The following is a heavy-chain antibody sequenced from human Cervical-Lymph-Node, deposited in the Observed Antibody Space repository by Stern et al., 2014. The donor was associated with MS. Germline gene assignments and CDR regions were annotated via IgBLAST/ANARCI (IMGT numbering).Heavy chain of an antibody. D-gene: IGHD6-19*01. CDR2: IIPLSGKT. CDR1: GGTLSRYA. CDR3: AGSNSGWDNPYHFYGMDV. Sequence: VQLVESGAEVKKPGSSVKVSCKASGGTLSRYAISWVRQAPGQGLERMGVIIPLSGKTNYAQKFQGRIKLLADESTSTAYMELSSMRSEDAAVYFCAGSNSGWDNPYHFYGMDVWGQGTTVTVS. V-gene: IGHV1-69*01. J-gene: IGHJ6*02.